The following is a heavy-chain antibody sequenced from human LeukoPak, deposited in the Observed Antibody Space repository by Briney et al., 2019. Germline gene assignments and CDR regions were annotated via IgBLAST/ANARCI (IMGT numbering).Heavy chain of an antibody. D-gene: IGHD5-12*01. CDR3: ARGSYNGNSAYXXXDT. CDR1: GVTFSNYW. CDR2: INTDGSST. Sequence: GGSLRLSCAASGVTFSNYWMHWVRQAPGEGLVWVSHINTDGSSTNYADSVKGRFTISRDNAKRTLYLQMSSLRVEDTAVYHCARGSYNGNSAYXXXDTWGQGTLVTVSS. J-gene: IGHJ5*02. V-gene: IGHV3-74*01.